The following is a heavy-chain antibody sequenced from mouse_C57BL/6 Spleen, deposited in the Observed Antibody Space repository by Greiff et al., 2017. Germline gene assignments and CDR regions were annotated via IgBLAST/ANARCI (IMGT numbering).Heavy chain of an antibody. CDR1: GFTFSSYA. CDR2: ISDGGSYT. Sequence: EVKLVESGGGLVKPGGSLKLSCAASGFTFSSYAMSWVRQTPEKRLEWVATISDGGSYTYYPDNVKGRFTISRDNAKNNLYLQMSHLKSEDTAMYYCAREGGGGYFDVGGTGTTVTVSS. J-gene: IGHJ1*03. V-gene: IGHV5-4*01. CDR3: AREGGGGYFDV.